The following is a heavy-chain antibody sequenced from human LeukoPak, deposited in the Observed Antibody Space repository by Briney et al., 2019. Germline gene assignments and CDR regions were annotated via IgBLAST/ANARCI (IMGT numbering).Heavy chain of an antibody. CDR2: INTDGSST. CDR3: ATGSGLWSPDY. J-gene: IGHJ4*02. Sequence: GGSLRLSCAASGFTFSSYWTHWVRQAPGKGLVWVSRINTDGSSTSYADSVKGRFTISRDNAKNRLYVQMNSLRAEDTAVYYCATGSGLWSPDYWGQGTLVTVSS. V-gene: IGHV3-74*01. CDR1: GFTFSSYW. D-gene: IGHD5-18*01.